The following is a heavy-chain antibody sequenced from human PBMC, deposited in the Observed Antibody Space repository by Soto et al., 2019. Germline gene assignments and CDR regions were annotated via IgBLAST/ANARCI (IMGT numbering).Heavy chain of an antibody. CDR3: AREGYCSGGSCYSRTLDY. CDR2: ITHSGST. J-gene: IGHJ4*02. Sequence: QVQLQQWGAGLLKPSETLSLTCAVYGGSFSGYYWSWIRQPPGKGLEWIGEITHSGSTNYNPSLKSRVTISVDTSKNQFSLKLSSVTAADTAVYYCAREGYCSGGSCYSRTLDYWGQGTLVTVSS. D-gene: IGHD2-15*01. CDR1: GGSFSGYY. V-gene: IGHV4-34*01.